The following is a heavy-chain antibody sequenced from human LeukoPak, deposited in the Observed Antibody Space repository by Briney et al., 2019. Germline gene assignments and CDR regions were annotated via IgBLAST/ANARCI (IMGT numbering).Heavy chain of an antibody. CDR2: IYYSGST. CDR3: ARVGGDYGDPEPSY. CDR1: GGSISTYY. D-gene: IGHD4-17*01. J-gene: IGHJ4*02. V-gene: IGHV4-59*01. Sequence: SETLSLTCSVSGGSISTYYWSWIRQPPGKGLEWIGYIYYSGSTNYNPSLKSRVTISVDTSKNQFSLKLSSVTAADTAVYYCARVGGDYGDPEPSYWGQGTLVTVSS.